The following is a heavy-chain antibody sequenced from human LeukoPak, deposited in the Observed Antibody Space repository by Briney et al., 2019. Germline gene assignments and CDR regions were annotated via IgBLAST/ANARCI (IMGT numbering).Heavy chain of an antibody. CDR2: ISPTGSTT. CDR1: GFSFSGHW. Sequence: GGSLRLSCTASGFSFSGHWMHWARQLPGKGLVWISRISPTGSTTSYADSVKGRFTVSRDNAKNTLYLQVNNLRAEDTAVYYCARGPNSNWSGLDFWGQGTLLTVSS. V-gene: IGHV3-74*01. D-gene: IGHD6-6*01. J-gene: IGHJ4*02. CDR3: ARGPNSNWSGLDF.